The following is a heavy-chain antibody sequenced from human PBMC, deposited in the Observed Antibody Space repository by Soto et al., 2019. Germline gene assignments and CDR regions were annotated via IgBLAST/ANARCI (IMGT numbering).Heavy chain of an antibody. CDR2: IYSGGST. J-gene: IGHJ6*02. CDR1: GFTVSSNY. D-gene: IGHD5-18*01. CDR3: ATVDTAQRVYYYYGMDV. Sequence: GGSLRLSCAASGFTVSSNYMSWVRQAPGKGLEWVSVIYSGGSTYYADSVKGRFTISRDNSKNTLYLQMNSLRAEDTAVYYCATVDTAQRVYYYYGMDVWGQGTTVTVSS. V-gene: IGHV3-53*01.